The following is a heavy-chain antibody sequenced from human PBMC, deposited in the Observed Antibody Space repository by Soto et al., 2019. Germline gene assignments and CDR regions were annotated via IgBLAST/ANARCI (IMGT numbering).Heavy chain of an antibody. Sequence: GASVKVSCKASGYTFTSYYMHWVRQAPGQGLEWMGIINPSGGSTSYAQKFQGRVTMTRDTSTSTVYMELSSLRSEDTAVYYCAREDLILEWLPYGMDVWGQGTTVTVSS. CDR1: GYTFTSYY. J-gene: IGHJ6*02. V-gene: IGHV1-46*01. D-gene: IGHD3-3*01. CDR3: AREDLILEWLPYGMDV. CDR2: INPSGGST.